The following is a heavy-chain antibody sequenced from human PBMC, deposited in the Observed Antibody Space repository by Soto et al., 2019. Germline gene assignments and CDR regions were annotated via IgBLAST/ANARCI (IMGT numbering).Heavy chain of an antibody. D-gene: IGHD2-2*01. CDR1: CGSRGSFSGYY. CDR3: VRVPDY. Sequence: PSETLPLTWAVYCGSRGSFSGYYWSWIRQPPGKGLEWIGEINHSGSTNYNPSLKSRGTISVDTSKNQFSLKLSSVTAAGTAVYYCVRVPDYWGQGILVT. V-gene: IGHV4-34*01. J-gene: IGHJ4*02. CDR2: INHSGST.